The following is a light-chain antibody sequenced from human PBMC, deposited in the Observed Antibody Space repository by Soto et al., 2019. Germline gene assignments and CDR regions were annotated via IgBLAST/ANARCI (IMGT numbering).Light chain of an antibody. V-gene: IGLV2-14*01. Sequence: QSVLTQPASVSGSPGQSITISCTGTSSDVGGYNYVSWYQQHPGRAPKLMIYDVSNRPSGVSNRLSGSKSGNTASLTISGLQAEDEADYYCGSYTSSYTYVFGTGTKLTVL. J-gene: IGLJ1*01. CDR3: GSYTSSYTYV. CDR1: SSDVGGYNY. CDR2: DVS.